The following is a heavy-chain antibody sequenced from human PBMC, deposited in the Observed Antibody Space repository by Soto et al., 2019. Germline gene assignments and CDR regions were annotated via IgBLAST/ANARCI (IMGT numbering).Heavy chain of an antibody. D-gene: IGHD3-22*01. Sequence: GASVKVSCKPSGYTFTRNGISWVRQAPGQGLEWMGCINPNSGNINYAQKLQGRVIMTTDTYTSTAYMELRSLRSDDTAVYYCVQDGDSNTWPSRDVGGPGTTVTVSS. CDR2: INPNSGNI. CDR3: VQDGDSNTWPSRDV. J-gene: IGHJ6*02. V-gene: IGHV1-18*01. CDR1: GYTFTRNG.